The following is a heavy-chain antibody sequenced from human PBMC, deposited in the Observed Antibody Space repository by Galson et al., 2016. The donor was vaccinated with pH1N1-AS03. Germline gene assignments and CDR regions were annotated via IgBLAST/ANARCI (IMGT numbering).Heavy chain of an antibody. V-gene: IGHV3-11*04. CDR2: ITSSSSSI. Sequence: SLRLSCAASGFNFDDYYMSWVRQAPGKGLEWVSSITSSSSSIYYADSVKGRFTISRDNAKNSLYLQMNSLRAEDTAVYFCARDRYGGNFGMDVWGQGTTVTVSS. J-gene: IGHJ6*02. CDR1: GFNFDDYY. CDR3: ARDRYGGNFGMDV. D-gene: IGHD1-14*01.